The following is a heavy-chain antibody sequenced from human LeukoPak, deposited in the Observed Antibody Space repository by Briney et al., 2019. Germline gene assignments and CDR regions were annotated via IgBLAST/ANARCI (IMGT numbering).Heavy chain of an antibody. V-gene: IGHV3-48*04. CDR1: GFTFSSYS. J-gene: IGHJ4*02. Sequence: GGSLRLSCAASGFTFSSYSMNWVRQAPGKGLEWVSYISSSSSTIYYADSVKGRFTISRDNAKNSLYLQMNSLRAEDTAVYYCAAQRDIVVVVAATPRSDYWGQGTLVTVSS. CDR3: AAQRDIVVVVAATPRSDY. D-gene: IGHD2-15*01. CDR2: ISSSSSTI.